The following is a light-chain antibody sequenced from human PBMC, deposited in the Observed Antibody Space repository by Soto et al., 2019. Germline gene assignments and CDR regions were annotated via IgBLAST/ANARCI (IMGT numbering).Light chain of an antibody. CDR3: AAWDDSLNGYV. CDR1: SSNIGSNT. J-gene: IGLJ1*01. V-gene: IGLV1-44*01. CDR2: SNN. Sequence: QSVLTHPPSASGTPGQRVTISCSGSSSNIGSNTVNWYQQLPGTAPKLLIYSNNQRPSGVPDRFSGSKSGTSASLAISGLQSEDDADYYCAAWDDSLNGYVFGTGTKVTVL.